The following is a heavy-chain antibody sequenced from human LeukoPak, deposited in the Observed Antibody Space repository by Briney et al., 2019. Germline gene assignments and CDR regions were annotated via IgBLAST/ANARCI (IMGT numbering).Heavy chain of an antibody. CDR3: AKDESSSQYYFDY. CDR1: GGSFSGYY. CDR2: INHSGST. Sequence: SETLSLTCAVYGGSFSGYYWSWIRQPPGKGLEWIGEINHSGSTNYNPSLKSRVTISVDTSKNQFSLKLSSVTAADTAVYYCAKDESSSQYYFDYWGQGTLVTVSS. V-gene: IGHV4-34*01. D-gene: IGHD6-13*01. J-gene: IGHJ4*02.